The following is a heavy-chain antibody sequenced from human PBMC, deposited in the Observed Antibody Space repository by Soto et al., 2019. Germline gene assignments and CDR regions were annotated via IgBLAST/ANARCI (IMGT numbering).Heavy chain of an antibody. J-gene: IGHJ4*02. V-gene: IGHV4-34*01. CDR2: INHSGST. CDR3: ARESGQWLVWYFDY. CDR1: GGSFSGYY. D-gene: IGHD6-19*01. Sequence: TLSLTCAFYGGSFSGYYWSWIRQPPGKGLEWIGEINHSGSTNYNPSLKSRVTISVDTPKNQFSLKLSSVTAADTAVYYCARESGQWLVWYFDYWGQGTLVTVSS.